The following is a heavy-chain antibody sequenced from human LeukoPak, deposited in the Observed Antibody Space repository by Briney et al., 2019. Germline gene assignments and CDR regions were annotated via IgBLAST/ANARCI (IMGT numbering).Heavy chain of an antibody. CDR3: ARGVSSGLFDY. V-gene: IGHV4-4*09. Sequence: SETLSLTCTVSGGSISSYYWSWIRQPPGKGLEWIGYIYTSGSTNYNPSLKSRVTISVDTSKNQFSLKLSYVTAADTAVYYCARGVSSGLFDYWGQGTLVTVSS. CDR1: GGSISSYY. J-gene: IGHJ4*02. CDR2: IYTSGST. D-gene: IGHD5/OR15-5a*01.